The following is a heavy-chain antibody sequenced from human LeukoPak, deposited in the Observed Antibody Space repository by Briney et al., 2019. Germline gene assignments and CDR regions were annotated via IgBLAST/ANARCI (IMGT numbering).Heavy chain of an antibody. J-gene: IGHJ4*02. D-gene: IGHD6-6*01. Sequence: GGSLRLSCAASGFTFSSYAMHWVRQAPGKGLEWVAVISYDGGNKYYADSVKGRFTISRDNSKNTLYLQMNSLRAEDTAVYYCASGPGIESGRIAAQSDAGYWGQETLVTVSS. CDR3: ASGPGIESGRIAAQSDAGY. CDR2: ISYDGGNK. CDR1: GFTFSSYA. V-gene: IGHV3-30-3*01.